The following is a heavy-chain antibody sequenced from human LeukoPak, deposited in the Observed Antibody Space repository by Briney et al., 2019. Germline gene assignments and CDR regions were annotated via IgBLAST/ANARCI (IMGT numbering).Heavy chain of an antibody. Sequence: GASVKVSCKASGYTFTNYGIIWVRQAPGQGLEWMGWISTYNGDTNYPQKVQGRVTMTTDTSTSTAYMELRSLRSDDTAVYYCAKGITVGGDHDVFDIWGQGTMVTVSS. CDR1: GYTFTNYG. V-gene: IGHV1-18*01. D-gene: IGHD6-19*01. J-gene: IGHJ3*02. CDR2: ISTYNGDT. CDR3: AKGITVGGDHDVFDI.